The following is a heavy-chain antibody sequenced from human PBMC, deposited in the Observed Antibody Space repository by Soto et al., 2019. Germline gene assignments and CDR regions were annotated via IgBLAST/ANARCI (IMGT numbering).Heavy chain of an antibody. CDR3: ARAALWFGELYPNFDY. J-gene: IGHJ4*02. Sequence: ASVKVSCKASGYTFTSYGISWVRQAPGQGLEWMGWISAYNGNTNYAQKLQGRVTMTTDTSTSTAYMELRSLRSDDTAVYYCARAALWFGELYPNFDYWGQGTLVTVSS. CDR1: GYTFTSYG. V-gene: IGHV1-18*01. CDR2: ISAYNGNT. D-gene: IGHD3-10*01.